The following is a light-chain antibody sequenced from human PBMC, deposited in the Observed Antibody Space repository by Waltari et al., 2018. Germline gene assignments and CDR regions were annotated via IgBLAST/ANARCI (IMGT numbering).Light chain of an antibody. CDR3: HSRDASGVAGS. CDR2: DKN. CDR1: SLRLYY. J-gene: IGLJ2*01. V-gene: IGLV3-19*01. Sequence: SSELTQDPAVSVAMGQTVRITCQGASLRLYYASWYQQRPGQAPRLVIYDKNNRPSGVPDRFSGSSSHNTGSLTITGAQAEDEASYYCHSRDASGVAGSFGGGTKLTVL.